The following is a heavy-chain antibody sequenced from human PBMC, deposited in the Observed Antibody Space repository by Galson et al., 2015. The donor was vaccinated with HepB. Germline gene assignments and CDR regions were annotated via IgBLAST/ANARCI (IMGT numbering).Heavy chain of an antibody. D-gene: IGHD2-2*01. CDR2: ISSCSSTI. J-gene: IGHJ5*02. Sequence: SLRLSCAASGFTFSSYSMNWVRQAPGKGLEWVSYISSCSSTIYYADSVKGRFTISRDNAKNSLYLQMNSLRDEDTAVYYCARELGCSSTSCYEHNWFDPWGQGTLVTVSS. CDR3: ARELGCSSTSCYEHNWFDP. V-gene: IGHV3-48*02. CDR1: GFTFSSYS.